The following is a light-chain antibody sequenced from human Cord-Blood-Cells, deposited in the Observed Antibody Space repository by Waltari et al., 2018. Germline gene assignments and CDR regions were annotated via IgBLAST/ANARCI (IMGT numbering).Light chain of an antibody. CDR3: SSYTSSSTPLWV. V-gene: IGLV2-14*01. Sequence: QSALTQPASVSGSPGQSITISCTGTSSDVGGYNYVSWYQEHPGKAPKLMIYDVSKPPSGVSNRFSGSKSGNTASLTISGLQAEVEADYYCSSYTSSSTPLWVFGGGTKLTVL. CDR2: DVS. CDR1: SSDVGGYNY. J-gene: IGLJ3*02.